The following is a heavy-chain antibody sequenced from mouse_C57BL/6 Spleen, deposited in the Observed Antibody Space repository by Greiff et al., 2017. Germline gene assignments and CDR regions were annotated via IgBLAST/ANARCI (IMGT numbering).Heavy chain of an antibody. Sequence: EVQLVESGGGLVQPGGSLSLSCAASGFTFTDYYMSWVRQPPGKALEWLGFIRNKANGYTTEYSASVQDRFTISRDNSQSILYLQMKALRAEDSATYYCARSTTLLRYAMDYWGQGTSVTVSS. D-gene: IGHD1-1*01. CDR3: ARSTTLLRYAMDY. V-gene: IGHV7-3*01. CDR2: IRNKANGYTT. J-gene: IGHJ4*01. CDR1: GFTFTDYY.